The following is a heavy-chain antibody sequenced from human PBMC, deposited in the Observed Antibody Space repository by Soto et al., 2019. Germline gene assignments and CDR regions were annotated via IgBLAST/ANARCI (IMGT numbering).Heavy chain of an antibody. CDR3: ARDRGPYGDSAFDY. Sequence: QVQLVESGGGVVQPGRSLRLSCAASGFTFSSYGMHWVRQAPGKGLEWVAVIWYDGSNKYYADSVKGRFTISRDNSKNTLYLQMNSLSAEDTAVYYCARDRGPYGDSAFDYWGQGPLVTVSS. V-gene: IGHV3-33*01. CDR2: IWYDGSNK. CDR1: GFTFSSYG. D-gene: IGHD4-17*01. J-gene: IGHJ4*02.